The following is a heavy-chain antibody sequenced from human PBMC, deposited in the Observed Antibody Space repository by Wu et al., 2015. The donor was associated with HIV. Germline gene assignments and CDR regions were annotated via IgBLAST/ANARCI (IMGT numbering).Heavy chain of an antibody. CDR1: GGTFSSYA. J-gene: IGHJ2*01. CDR3: ARTKEMATIWSSYWYFDL. CDR2: IIPIFGTA. D-gene: IGHD5-24*01. V-gene: IGHV1-69*05. Sequence: QVQLVQSGAEVKKPGSSVKVSCKASGGTFSSYAISWVRQAPGQGLEWMGGIIPIFGTANYAQKFQGRVTITTDESTSTAYMELSSLRSEDTAVYYCARTKEMATIWSSYWYFDLWGRGTLVTVSS.